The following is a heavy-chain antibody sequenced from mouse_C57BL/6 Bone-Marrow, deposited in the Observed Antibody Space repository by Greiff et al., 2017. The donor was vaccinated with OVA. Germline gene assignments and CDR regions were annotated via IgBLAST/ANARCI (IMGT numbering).Heavy chain of an antibody. CDR3: TREGITTVVAPGLAY. CDR2: IYPGNSDT. Sequence: EVQLQQSGTVLARPGASVKMSCKTSGYTFTSYWMHWVKQRPGQGLEWIGAIYPGNSDTSYNQKFKGKAKLTAVTSASTAYVELSSLTNEDSAVYYCTREGITTVVAPGLAYWGQGTLVTVSA. V-gene: IGHV1-5*01. CDR1: GYTFTSYW. J-gene: IGHJ3*01. D-gene: IGHD1-1*01.